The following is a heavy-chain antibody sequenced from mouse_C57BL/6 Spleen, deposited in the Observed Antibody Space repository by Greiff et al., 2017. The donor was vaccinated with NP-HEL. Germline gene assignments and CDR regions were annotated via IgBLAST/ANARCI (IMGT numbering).Heavy chain of an antibody. CDR1: GFSLTSYG. Sequence: VQLQQSGPGLVQPSQCLSITCTVSGFSLTSYGVHWVRQSPGKGLEWLGVIWSGGSTDYNAAFISRLSISKDNSKSQVFFKMNSLQADDTAIYYCARPDSSGQAWFAYWGQGTLVTVSA. J-gene: IGHJ3*01. CDR3: ARPDSSGQAWFAY. CDR2: IWSGGST. D-gene: IGHD3-2*02. V-gene: IGHV2-2*01.